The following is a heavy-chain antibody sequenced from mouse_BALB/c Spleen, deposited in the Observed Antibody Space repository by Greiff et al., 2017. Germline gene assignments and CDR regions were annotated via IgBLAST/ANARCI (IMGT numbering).Heavy chain of an antibody. Sequence: EVNVVESGGGLVKLGGSLKLSCAASGFTFSSYYMSWVRQTPEKRLELVAAINSNGGSTYYPDTVKGRFTISRDNAKNTLYLQMSSLKSEDTALYYCARHDWDYFDYWGQGTTLTVSS. V-gene: IGHV5-6-2*01. CDR1: GFTFSSYY. J-gene: IGHJ2*01. CDR2: INSNGGST. CDR3: ARHDWDYFDY. D-gene: IGHD4-1*01.